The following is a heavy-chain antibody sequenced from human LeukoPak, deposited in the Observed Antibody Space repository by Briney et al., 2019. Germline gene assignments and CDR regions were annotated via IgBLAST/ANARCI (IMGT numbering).Heavy chain of an antibody. V-gene: IGHV1-2*04. CDR2: INPNSGGT. CDR3: GRGTRLTYFDY. J-gene: IGHJ4*02. Sequence: ASVKVSCKASGYTFTGYYMHWVRQAPGQGLEWMGWINPNSGGTNYAQKFQGWVTMTRDTSNSTAYMELGRLGSGHKAVYFWGRGTRLTYFDYWGQGTLVTVSS. D-gene: IGHD1-1*01. CDR1: GYTFTGYY.